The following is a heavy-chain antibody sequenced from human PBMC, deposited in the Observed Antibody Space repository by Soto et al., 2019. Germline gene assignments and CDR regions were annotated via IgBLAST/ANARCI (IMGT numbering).Heavy chain of an antibody. CDR1: GFSLSTGGVG. CDR3: ARRVEVAGEATFDY. CDR2: IYWDDDK. Sequence: SGPTLVKPTQTLTLTCTFSGFSLSTGGVGVGWLRHSPGKALEWLALIYWDDDKRFSPSLKSRLTITKDTSKNQVVLILTNMDPVDTATYYCARRVEVAGEATFDYWGQGTLVTVSS. J-gene: IGHJ4*02. V-gene: IGHV2-5*02. D-gene: IGHD2-15*01.